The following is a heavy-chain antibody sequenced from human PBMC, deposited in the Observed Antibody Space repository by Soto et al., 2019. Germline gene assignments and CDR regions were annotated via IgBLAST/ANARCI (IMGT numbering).Heavy chain of an antibody. V-gene: IGHV1-3*04. CDR3: ARDWGPAIGNNWFDP. CDR1: GYTFTSYD. CDR2: INTGNGNT. Sequence: QVQFVQSGAEVKKPRASVKVSCKASGYTFTSYDMHWVRQAPGQRLEWMGRINTGNGNTIYSQNFQGRVTITRDTSASTVCMELSSLISEDTAVYYCARDWGPAIGNNWFDPWGQGTLVTVSS. D-gene: IGHD1-1*01. J-gene: IGHJ5*02.